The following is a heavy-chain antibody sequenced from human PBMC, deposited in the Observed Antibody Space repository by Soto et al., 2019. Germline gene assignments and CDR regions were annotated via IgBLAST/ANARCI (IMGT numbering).Heavy chain of an antibody. V-gene: IGHV4-59*01. CDR3: ARDLAVAGLYNWFDP. D-gene: IGHD6-19*01. Sequence: QVQPQESGPGLVKPSETLSLTCTVSGGSISSYYWSWIRQPPGKGLEWIGYIYYSGSTNYNPSLKSRVTISVDTSKNQFSLKLSSVTAADTAVYYCARDLAVAGLYNWFDPWGQGTLVTVSS. CDR2: IYYSGST. CDR1: GGSISSYY. J-gene: IGHJ5*02.